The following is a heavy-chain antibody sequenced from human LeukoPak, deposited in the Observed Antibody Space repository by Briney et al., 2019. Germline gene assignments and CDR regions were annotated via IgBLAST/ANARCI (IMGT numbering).Heavy chain of an antibody. V-gene: IGHV3-7*03. D-gene: IGHD3-10*02. Sequence: GGSLRLSCAASGYRLSPYWMSWVRQTPGKGLEWVASISDGGRATYYGDSVRGRFTISRDDARNSLFLQMNGLRADDTAVYYCTRESYVPDSWGQGTLVTVSS. J-gene: IGHJ5*02. CDR1: GYRLSPYW. CDR2: ISDGGRAT. CDR3: TRESYVPDS.